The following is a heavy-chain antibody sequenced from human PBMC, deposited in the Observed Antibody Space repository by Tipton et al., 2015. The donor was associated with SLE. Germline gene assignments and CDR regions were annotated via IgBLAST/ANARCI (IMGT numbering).Heavy chain of an antibody. D-gene: IGHD2-21*01. Sequence: TLSLTCAVYGGSFSGYSWSWIRQTPGKGLEWIGEINHGGSTNYNPSLKTRVTMSVDTSKKQFSLKLGSVTAADTAVYYCSRDVDIVVGEMDVWGKGTTVTVSS. J-gene: IGHJ6*04. CDR3: SRDVDIVVGEMDV. CDR1: GGSFSGYS. CDR2: INHGGST. V-gene: IGHV4-34*01.